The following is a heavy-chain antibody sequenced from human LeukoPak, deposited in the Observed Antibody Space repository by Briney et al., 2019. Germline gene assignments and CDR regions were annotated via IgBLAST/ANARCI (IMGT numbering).Heavy chain of an antibody. V-gene: IGHV4-31*03. CDR1: GGSISSGGYY. Sequence: SQTLSLTCTVSGGSISSGGYYWSWIHQHPGKGLEWIGYIYYSGSTYYNPSLKSRVTISVDTSKNQFSLKLSSVTAADTAVYYCARENGAYCGGDCYSGDAFDIWGQGTMVTVSS. CDR3: ARENGAYCGGDCYSGDAFDI. D-gene: IGHD2-21*02. CDR2: IYYSGST. J-gene: IGHJ3*02.